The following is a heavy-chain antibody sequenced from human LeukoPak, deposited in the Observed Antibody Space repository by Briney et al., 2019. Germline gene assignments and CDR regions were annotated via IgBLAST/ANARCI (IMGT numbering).Heavy chain of an antibody. CDR1: GYTFTGYY. D-gene: IGHD1-7*01. J-gene: IGHJ4*02. CDR3: ARVRYNWNLPVGDY. Sequence: GASVKVSCKASGYTFTGYYMHWVRQAPGQGLEWMGWISAYNGNTNYAQKLQGRVTITTDTSTSTAYMEVRSLRSDDTAVYYCARVRYNWNLPVGDYWGQGTLVTVSS. V-gene: IGHV1-18*04. CDR2: ISAYNGNT.